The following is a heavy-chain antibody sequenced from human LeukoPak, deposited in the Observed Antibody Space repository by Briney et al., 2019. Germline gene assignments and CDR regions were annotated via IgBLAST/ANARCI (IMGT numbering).Heavy chain of an antibody. V-gene: IGHV3-9*01. CDR2: ISWNRGTI. J-gene: IGHJ4*02. Sequence: PGGSLRLSCVASGFSFDDYAMHWVRQAPGKGLEWVSGISWNRGTIGYADSVKGRFTISRDNAKNSLYLQMNSLRAEDTALYYCAGGQYCSGGSCYTFDYWGQGTLVTVSS. CDR1: GFSFDDYA. D-gene: IGHD2-15*01. CDR3: AGGQYCSGGSCYTFDY.